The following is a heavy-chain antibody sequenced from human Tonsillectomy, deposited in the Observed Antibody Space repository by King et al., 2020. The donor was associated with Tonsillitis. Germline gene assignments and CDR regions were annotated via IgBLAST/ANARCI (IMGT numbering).Heavy chain of an antibody. V-gene: IGHV3-74*01. D-gene: IGHD2-21*02. Sequence: VQLVESGGGLVQPGGSLRLSCAASGFTFRSYWMHWVRQVPGKGLVWVSRINSDGSSTSYADSVKGRFTISRDNAKNTLYLQMNSLRAEDTAVYYCARVYCGSNCSRHGSACYYGMDIWGQGTTVTVSS. CDR3: ARVYCGSNCSRHGSACYYGMDI. J-gene: IGHJ6*02. CDR2: INSDGSST. CDR1: GFTFRSYW.